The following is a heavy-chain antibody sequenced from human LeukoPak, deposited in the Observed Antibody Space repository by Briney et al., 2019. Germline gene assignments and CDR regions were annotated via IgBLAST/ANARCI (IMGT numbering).Heavy chain of an antibody. Sequence: SETLSLTCTVSGGSISSGDYYWSWIRQPPGKGLEWIGYIYYSGSTYYNPSLKSRVTISVDTSKNQFSLKLSSVTAADTAVYYCARAPMVIEAFDIWGQGTMVTVSS. CDR3: ARAPMVIEAFDI. J-gene: IGHJ3*02. CDR1: GGSISSGDYY. V-gene: IGHV4-30-4*01. D-gene: IGHD2-21*01. CDR2: IYYSGST.